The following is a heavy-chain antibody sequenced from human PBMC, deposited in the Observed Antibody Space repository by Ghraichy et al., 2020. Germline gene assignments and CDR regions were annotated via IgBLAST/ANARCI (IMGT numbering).Heavy chain of an antibody. D-gene: IGHD5-12*01. CDR3: ARGILRLRDGSLGY. Sequence: SETLSLTCAVYGGSFSGYYWSWIRQPPGKGLEWIGEINHSGSTNYNPSLKSRVTISVDTSKNQFSLKLSSVTAADTAVYYCARGILRLRDGSLGYWGQGTLVTVSS. CDR1: GGSFSGYY. J-gene: IGHJ4*02. V-gene: IGHV4-34*01. CDR2: INHSGST.